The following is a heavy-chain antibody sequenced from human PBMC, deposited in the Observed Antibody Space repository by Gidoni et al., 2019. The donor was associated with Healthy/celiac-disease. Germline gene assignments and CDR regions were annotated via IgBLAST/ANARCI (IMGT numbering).Heavy chain of an antibody. CDR1: GYTFTSYA. D-gene: IGHD2-2*01. CDR2: IHAGNGNT. J-gene: IGHJ4*02. Sequence: QVQLVQSGAEVKKPGASVKVSCKASGYTFTSYAMHWVRQAPGHKLEWMGWIHAGNGNTKYSQKFQGRVTINRDTSASTAYMELSSLRSEDTAVYYCAREHCSSTSCYVGYWGQGTLVTVSS. V-gene: IGHV1-3*01. CDR3: AREHCSSTSCYVGY.